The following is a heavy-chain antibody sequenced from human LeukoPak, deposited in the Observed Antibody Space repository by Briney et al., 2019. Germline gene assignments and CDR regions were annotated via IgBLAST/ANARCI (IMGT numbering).Heavy chain of an antibody. D-gene: IGHD2-2*01. Sequence: PSETVSLTCTVSGGSISSSSYYWGWLRQPPGKGLEWIGSIYYSGSTYYNPSLKSRVTISVDTSKNQFSLKLSSVTAADKALYYCARGPYAYYTDVWGKGTTVTVSS. CDR3: ARGPYAYYTDV. V-gene: IGHV4-39*01. J-gene: IGHJ6*03. CDR1: GGSISSSSYY. CDR2: IYYSGST.